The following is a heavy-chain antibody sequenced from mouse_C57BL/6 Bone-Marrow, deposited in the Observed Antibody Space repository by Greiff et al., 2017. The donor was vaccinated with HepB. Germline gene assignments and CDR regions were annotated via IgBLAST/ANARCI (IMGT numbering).Heavy chain of an antibody. D-gene: IGHD1-1*01. J-gene: IGHJ4*01. CDR2: ISNLAYSI. CDR1: GFTFSDYG. Sequence: EVQLQESGGGLVQPGGSLKLSCAASGFTFSDYGMAWVRQAPRKGPAWVAFISNLAYSIYYADTVTGRFTISRENAKNTLYLEMSSLRSEDTAMYYCARLTTVVEAAMDYWGQGTSVTVSS. CDR3: ARLTTVVEAAMDY. V-gene: IGHV5-15*01.